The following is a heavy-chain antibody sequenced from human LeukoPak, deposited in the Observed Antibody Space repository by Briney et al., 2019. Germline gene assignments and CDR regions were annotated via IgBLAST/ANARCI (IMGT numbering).Heavy chain of an antibody. J-gene: IGHJ4*02. CDR1: GASISTYY. CDR2: MYTSVTT. D-gene: IGHD6-13*01. Sequence: PSETLSLTCTVSGASISTYYWTWVRQPPGKGLEWIGSMYTSVTTKYNPSLKSRGTISVDTSKNRSSLNLISVTAADTAVYYCARQLAPYRPFHDWSQGSLVTVSS. CDR3: ARQLAPYRPFHD. V-gene: IGHV4-4*09.